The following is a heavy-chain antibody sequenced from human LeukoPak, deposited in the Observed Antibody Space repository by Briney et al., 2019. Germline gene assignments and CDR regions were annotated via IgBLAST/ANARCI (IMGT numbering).Heavy chain of an antibody. CDR3: ARHGSSVATIVNYYYYGMDV. CDR1: GGSISSSSYY. Sequence: PSETLSLTCTVSGGSISSSSYYWGWIRQPPGKGLEWIGSIYYSGSTYYNPSLKSRVTISVDTSKNQFSLRLSSVTAADTAVYYCARHGSSVATIVNYYYYGMDVWGQGTTVTVSS. D-gene: IGHD5-12*01. CDR2: IYYSGST. J-gene: IGHJ6*02. V-gene: IGHV4-39*01.